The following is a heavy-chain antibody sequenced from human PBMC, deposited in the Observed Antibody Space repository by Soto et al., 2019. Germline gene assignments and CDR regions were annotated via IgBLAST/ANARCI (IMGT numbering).Heavy chain of an antibody. D-gene: IGHD3-22*01. Sequence: ASVKVSCKASGVSLSSYIINWVRQAPGQGFEWMGGIIPLFGSANHAQKLQGRVIITADVSTNTVYMEMSSLRFEDTAIYYCIYRYDSSGFYYVDSWGQGTQVTVSS. V-gene: IGHV1-69*13. CDR3: IYRYDSSGFYYVDS. J-gene: IGHJ4*02. CDR1: GVSLSSYI. CDR2: IIPLFGSA.